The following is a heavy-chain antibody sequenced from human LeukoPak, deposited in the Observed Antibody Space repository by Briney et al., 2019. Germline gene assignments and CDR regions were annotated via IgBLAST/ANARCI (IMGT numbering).Heavy chain of an antibody. V-gene: IGHV4-39*07. D-gene: IGHD3-10*01. J-gene: IGHJ4*02. CDR3: ARVDGSGSYLGKTYYFDY. Sequence: SETLSLTCTVSGGSISSSSYYWGWIRQPPGKGLEWIGSIYYSGSTYYNPSLKSRVTISVDTSKNQFSLKLSSVTAADTAVYYCARVDGSGSYLGKTYYFDYWGQGTLVTVSS. CDR1: GGSISSSSYY. CDR2: IYYSGST.